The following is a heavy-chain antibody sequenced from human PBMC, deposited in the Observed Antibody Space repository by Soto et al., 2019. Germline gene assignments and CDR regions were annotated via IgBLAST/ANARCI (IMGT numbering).Heavy chain of an antibody. J-gene: IGHJ4*02. CDR2: VGSDGMHK. CDR1: GFTFTNCA. V-gene: IGHV3-30*01. D-gene: IGHD1-26*01. CDR3: ARDVIVDAPDYFPY. Sequence: QVQLVESGGGVVQPGRSLRLSCAASGFTFTNCAMHWVRQAPGKGLEWVAVVGSDGMHKYYGDFVKGRFTISRDTSENTVYLQMDRLTSEDTAVYYCARDVIVDAPDYFPYGGRGTLVTVSS.